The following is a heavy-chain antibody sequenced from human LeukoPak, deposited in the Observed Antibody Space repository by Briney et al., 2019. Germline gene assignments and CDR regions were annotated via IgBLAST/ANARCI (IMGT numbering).Heavy chain of an antibody. J-gene: IGHJ3*02. D-gene: IGHD3-22*01. CDR1: GFTFSDYY. V-gene: IGHV3-11*06. CDR3: ARDQYYESSGSDAFDI. CDR2: ISSSSSYT. Sequence: GGSLRLSCAASGFTFSDYYMSWIRQAPGKGLEWVSYISSSSSYTNYADSVKGRFTISRDNSRDTLYLQMNSLRPEDTAVYHCARDQYYESSGSDAFDIWGQGTMVTVSS.